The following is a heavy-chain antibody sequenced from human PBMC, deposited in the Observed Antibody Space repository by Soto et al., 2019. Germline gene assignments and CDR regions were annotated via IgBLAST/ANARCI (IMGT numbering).Heavy chain of an antibody. CDR3: ARSLWKQLDPDDAFDI. D-gene: IGHD6-13*01. J-gene: IGHJ3*02. Sequence: QVQLVQSGAEVKKPGASVKVSCKASGYTFTSYGISWVRQAPGQGLEWMGWISAYNGNTNYAQKLQGRVTMTTDTSASTAYMEMRSQRSDDTAVEYCARSLWKQLDPDDAFDIWGQGTMVTVSS. CDR2: ISAYNGNT. CDR1: GYTFTSYG. V-gene: IGHV1-18*01.